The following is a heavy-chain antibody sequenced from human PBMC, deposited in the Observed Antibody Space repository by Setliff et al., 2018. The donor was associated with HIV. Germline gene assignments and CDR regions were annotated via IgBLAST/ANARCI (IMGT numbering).Heavy chain of an antibody. CDR1: GFTFITSG. J-gene: IGHJ4*02. V-gene: IGHV3-48*01. CDR3: ARVTPVALFDY. D-gene: IGHD4-17*01. CDR2: ISSSGTSI. Sequence: GESLKISCAASGFTFITSGMNWVRQAPGKGLEWVSYISSSGTSIYYADSVKGRFTISRDNAKNSLFLQMNSLRAEDTAVYYCARVTPVALFDYWGQGTLVTVSS.